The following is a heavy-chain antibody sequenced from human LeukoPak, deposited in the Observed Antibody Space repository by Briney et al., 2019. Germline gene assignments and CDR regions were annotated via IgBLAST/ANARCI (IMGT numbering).Heavy chain of an antibody. D-gene: IGHD6-19*01. CDR3: ATSQWLTWEPNSPYYFDY. Sequence: PGGSLRLSCAGSGFSFSNYWMSWVRQAPGKGLEWVGNIKQDGSEKYYVDSVRGRFTISRDNAKKSLYLQMNSLRAEDTAVYYCATSQWLTWEPNSPYYFDYWRQGTLVTVSP. V-gene: IGHV3-7*01. J-gene: IGHJ4*02. CDR2: IKQDGSEK. CDR1: GFSFSNYW.